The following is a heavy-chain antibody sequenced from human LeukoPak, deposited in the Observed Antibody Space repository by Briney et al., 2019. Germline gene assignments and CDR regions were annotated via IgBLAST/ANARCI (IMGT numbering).Heavy chain of an antibody. CDR3: ARDSSWYMVAFDI. D-gene: IGHD6-13*01. J-gene: IGHJ3*02. V-gene: IGHV3-11*06. CDR2: ISSSSSYT. Sequence: GGSLRLSCAASGFTFSDYYMSWIRQAPGKGLEWVSYISSSSSYTNYADSVKGRFTISRDNAKNSLYLQMNSRRAEDTAVYYCARDSSWYMVAFDIWGQGTMVTVSS. CDR1: GFTFSDYY.